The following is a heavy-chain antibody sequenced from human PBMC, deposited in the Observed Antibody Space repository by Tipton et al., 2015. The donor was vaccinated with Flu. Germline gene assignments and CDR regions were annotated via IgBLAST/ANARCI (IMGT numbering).Heavy chain of an antibody. CDR1: GYNFPDYW. CDR3: GRQGGRYYEIWFDP. V-gene: IGHV5-51*01. Sequence: QLVQSGAEVKRPGESLKISCKGSGYNFPDYWIAWVRQMPGKGLEWMGTIYPSDSETKYSPSFQGQVTISADKSTNTAYLYWSSLKASDTAIYYCGRQGGRYYEIWFDPWGQGTLVTVSS. J-gene: IGHJ5*02. D-gene: IGHD3-22*01. CDR2: IYPSDSET.